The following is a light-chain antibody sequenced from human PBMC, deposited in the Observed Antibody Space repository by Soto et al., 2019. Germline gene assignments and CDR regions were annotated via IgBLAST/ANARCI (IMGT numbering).Light chain of an antibody. V-gene: IGKV3D-15*01. CDR1: QSIANN. Sequence: EIVMTQSPATLSVSPGEGATLSCRASQSIANNLAWYQQRPGQAPRLLIYGASPRATGIPARFSGSGSGTEFTLSINRLQSEDFALYYCQQYYNWRAITFGQGTRLEIK. CDR2: GAS. J-gene: IGKJ5*01. CDR3: QQYYNWRAIT.